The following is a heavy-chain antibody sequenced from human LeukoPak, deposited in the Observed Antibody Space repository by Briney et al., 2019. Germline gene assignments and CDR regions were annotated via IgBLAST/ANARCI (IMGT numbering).Heavy chain of an antibody. Sequence: PGASLRLSCAASGFTVSSNYMTWVRQAPGKGLEWVSVIYSGGNTYYADSVKGRFTISRDNSKNTLYLQMNSLRAEDTAVYYCARNDILTGYMFEYWGQGTLVTVSS. V-gene: IGHV3-66*01. CDR3: ARNDILTGYMFEY. CDR1: GFTVSSNY. CDR2: IYSGGNT. D-gene: IGHD3-9*01. J-gene: IGHJ4*02.